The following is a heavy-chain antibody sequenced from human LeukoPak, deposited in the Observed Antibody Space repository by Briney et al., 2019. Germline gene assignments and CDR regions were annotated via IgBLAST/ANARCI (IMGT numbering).Heavy chain of an antibody. CDR1: GGSISSSNYY. CDR3: ARAGYYYDSSGYYYYYYYMDV. D-gene: IGHD3-22*01. CDR2: IYISGRT. Sequence: SQTLSLTCTVPGGSISSSNYYWNWIRQPAGKGMEWIRRIYISGRTTYNPSLKSRVTISVDTSKNQFSLKLSSVTAADTAVYYCARAGYYYDSSGYYYYYYYMDVWGKGTTVTVSS. J-gene: IGHJ6*03. V-gene: IGHV4-61*02.